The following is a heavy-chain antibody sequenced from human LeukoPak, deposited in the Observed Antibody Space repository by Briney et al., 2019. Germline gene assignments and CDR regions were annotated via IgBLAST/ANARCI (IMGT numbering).Heavy chain of an antibody. CDR1: GFTFSSYE. Sequence: GGSLRLSCAASGFTFSSYEVNWVRQAPGKGLEWVSAISDNGGTTFYADSVKGRFTITRDNSKNTLFLQMNSLRAEDTAVYYCAKQESGGDFYFDYWGQGTLVTVSS. CDR3: AKQESGGDFYFDY. V-gene: IGHV3-23*01. D-gene: IGHD2-21*02. J-gene: IGHJ4*02. CDR2: ISDNGGTT.